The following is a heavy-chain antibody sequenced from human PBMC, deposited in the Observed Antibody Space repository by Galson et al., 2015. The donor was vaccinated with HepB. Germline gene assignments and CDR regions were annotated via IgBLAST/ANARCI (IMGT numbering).Heavy chain of an antibody. D-gene: IGHD2-2*01. V-gene: IGHV4-34*01. Sequence: LRLSCAASGFALSTSAVTWIRQPPGKGLEWIGEITDSGSTNYKASLKSRVTISVDTSKNQFSLKAGSVTAADTAVYYCARGVGYCSTTTCRNWFDPWGQGTLVTVSS. CDR1: GFALSTSA. J-gene: IGHJ5*02. CDR3: ARGVGYCSTTTCRNWFDP. CDR2: ITDSGST.